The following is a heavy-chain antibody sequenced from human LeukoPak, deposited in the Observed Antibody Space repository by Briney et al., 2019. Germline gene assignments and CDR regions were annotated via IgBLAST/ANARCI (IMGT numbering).Heavy chain of an antibody. CDR2: MNPNSGNT. D-gene: IGHD3-10*01. CDR1: GYTFTSYD. J-gene: IGHJ4*02. Sequence: VASVKVSCKASGYTFTSYDINWVRQATGQGLEWMGWMNPNSGNTGYAQKFQGRVTITRNTSISTAYMELSSLRSEDTAVYYCATDREVRGVYDYWGQGTLVTVSS. V-gene: IGHV1-8*03. CDR3: ATDREVRGVYDY.